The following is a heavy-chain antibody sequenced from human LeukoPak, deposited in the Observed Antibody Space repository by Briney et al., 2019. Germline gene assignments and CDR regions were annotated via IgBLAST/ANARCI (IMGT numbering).Heavy chain of an antibody. Sequence: GGSLRLSCAASGFTFSTYSMNWVRQAPGKGLEWVSSISGSSSYIYYADSVKGRFTISRDSAQNSLSLQMNSLRAEDTAVYYCARGQSYGWFDPWGQGTLVTVSS. CDR1: GFTFSTYS. CDR3: ARGQSYGWFDP. V-gene: IGHV3-21*01. D-gene: IGHD5-18*01. CDR2: ISGSSSYI. J-gene: IGHJ5*02.